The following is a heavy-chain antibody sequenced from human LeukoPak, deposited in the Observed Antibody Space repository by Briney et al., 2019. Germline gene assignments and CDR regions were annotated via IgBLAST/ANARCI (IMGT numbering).Heavy chain of an antibody. CDR3: ARGRIWSGSLDY. Sequence: PSETLSLTCAVYGGSFSGYYWSWIRQPPGKGLEWIGEINHSGSTNYNPSLKSRVTISVDTSKNQFSLKLSSVTAADTAVYYCARGRIWSGSLDYWGQGTLVTASS. V-gene: IGHV4-34*01. CDR2: INHSGST. CDR1: GGSFSGYY. J-gene: IGHJ4*02. D-gene: IGHD3-3*01.